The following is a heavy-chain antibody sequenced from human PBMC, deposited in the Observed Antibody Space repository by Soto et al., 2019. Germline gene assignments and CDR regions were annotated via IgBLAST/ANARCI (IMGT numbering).Heavy chain of an antibody. D-gene: IGHD5-12*01. CDR2: ISPNGQGT. J-gene: IGHJ4*02. CDR3: TIVPNVDIVATIDY. Sequence: GGSLRLSCGVSGFTVTSNGVSWVRQAPGKGLEWVGAISPNGQGTYYADSVKGRFTISRDNSKNTLYLQMNSLRAEDTAVYYCTIVPNVDIVATIDYWGQGTLVTVSS. V-gene: IGHV3-23*01. CDR1: GFTVTSNG.